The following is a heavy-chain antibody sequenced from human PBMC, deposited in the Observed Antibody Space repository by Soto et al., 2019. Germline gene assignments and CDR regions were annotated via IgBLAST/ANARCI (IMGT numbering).Heavy chain of an antibody. CDR3: ARQMRGSTISSYDYGMDV. D-gene: IGHD1-1*01. CDR2: IYYSGST. J-gene: IGHJ6*02. V-gene: IGHV4-59*01. CDR1: GGSISSYY. Sequence: QVQLQESGPGLVKPSETLSLTCTVSGGSISSYYWSWIRQPPGKGLEWIGYIYYSGSTNYNPSLNSRFTISVDTYKNQFSLKLSSVTAADTAVYNCARQMRGSTISSYDYGMDVCGQGTTVTVSS.